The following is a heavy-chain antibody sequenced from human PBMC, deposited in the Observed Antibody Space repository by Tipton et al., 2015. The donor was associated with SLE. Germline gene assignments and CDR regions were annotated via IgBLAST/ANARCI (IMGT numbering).Heavy chain of an antibody. CDR1: GFTFSSYA. Sequence: GSLRLSCAASGFTFSSYAMSWVRQAPGKGLEWVPAISGRGGSTYYADSVKGRFTISRDNSKNTLHLQMNSLRAEDTAVYYCAKVRGIVGAADYWGQGTLVTVSS. CDR3: AKVRGIVGAADY. CDR2: ISGRGGST. D-gene: IGHD1-26*01. J-gene: IGHJ4*02. V-gene: IGHV3-23*01.